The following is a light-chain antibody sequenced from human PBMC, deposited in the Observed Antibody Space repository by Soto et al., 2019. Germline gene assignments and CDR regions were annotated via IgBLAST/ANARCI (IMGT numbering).Light chain of an antibody. CDR2: AAS. CDR3: LQHNSYPLT. J-gene: IGKJ4*01. V-gene: IGKV1-9*01. CDR1: QGISSY. Sequence: DIQLAQSPSFLSASVGDRVSITCRASQGISSYLAWYQQQPGEAPKLLIYAASTVQSGVPSRFSGSGSGTEFTLTIRSLQPEDFATYYCLQHNSYPLTFGGGTKVDI.